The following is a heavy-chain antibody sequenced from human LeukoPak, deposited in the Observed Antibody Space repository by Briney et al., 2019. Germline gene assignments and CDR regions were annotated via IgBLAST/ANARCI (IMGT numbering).Heavy chain of an antibody. CDR2: TYYRSKWYN. V-gene: IGHV6-1*01. Sequence: SQTLSLTCALSGDSVSSNSAAWNWIRQSPSRGLEWLGRTYYRSKWYNDYAVSVKSRITINPDTSKNQFSLQLNSVTPEDTAVYYCARGYSSGWSYYYYYYYYMDVWGKGTTVTVSS. D-gene: IGHD6-19*01. CDR3: ARGYSSGWSYYYYYYYYMDV. CDR1: GDSVSSNSAA. J-gene: IGHJ6*03.